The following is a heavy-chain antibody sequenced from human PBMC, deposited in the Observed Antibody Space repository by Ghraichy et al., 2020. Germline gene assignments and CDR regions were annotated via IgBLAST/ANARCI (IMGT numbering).Heavy chain of an antibody. V-gene: IGHV3-15*01. Sequence: GGSLRLSCAASGFTFSNAWMSWVRQAPGKGLEWVGRIKSKTDGGTTDYAAPVKGRFTISRDDSKNTLYLQMNSLKTEDTAVYYCTTVDDYGDPWTSYYYYYGMDVWGQGTTVTVSS. CDR2: IKSKTDGGTT. CDR1: GFTFSNAW. CDR3: TTVDDYGDPWTSYYYYYGMDV. J-gene: IGHJ6*02. D-gene: IGHD4-17*01.